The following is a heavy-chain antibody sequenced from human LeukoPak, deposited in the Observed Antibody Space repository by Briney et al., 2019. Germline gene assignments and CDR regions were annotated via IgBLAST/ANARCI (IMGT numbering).Heavy chain of an antibody. CDR1: GYNFIDYY. D-gene: IGHD3-22*01. V-gene: IGHV1-2*02. Sequence: ASVKVSCKTSGYNFIDYYINWVRQAPGQGLEWMAWMNPNTGGTKFAQRFQGRVTMTGDTSMSTAYMELSRLTSDDTAVYYCARGVSSSWFSSWFDSWGQGTLVSVSS. J-gene: IGHJ5*01. CDR2: MNPNTGGT. CDR3: ARGVSSSWFSSWFDS.